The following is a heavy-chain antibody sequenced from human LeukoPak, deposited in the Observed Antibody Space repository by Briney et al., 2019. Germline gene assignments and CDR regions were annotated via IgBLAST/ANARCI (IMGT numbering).Heavy chain of an antibody. CDR3: ARMGYCSGGSCYSFYYYYMDV. CDR2: INHSGST. Sequence: SETLSLTCTVSGGSISGYYWSWIRQPPGKGLEWSGEINHSGSTNYNPSLKSRVTISVDTSKNQFSLKLSSVTAADTAVYYCARMGYCSGGSCYSFYYYYMDVWGKGTTVTVSS. D-gene: IGHD2-15*01. CDR1: GGSISGYY. J-gene: IGHJ6*03. V-gene: IGHV4-34*01.